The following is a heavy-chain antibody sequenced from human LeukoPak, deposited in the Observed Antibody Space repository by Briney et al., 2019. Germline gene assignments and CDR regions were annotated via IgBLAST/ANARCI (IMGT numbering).Heavy chain of an antibody. V-gene: IGHV3-23*01. Sequence: GGSLRLSCAASGFSFSSYAMSWVRQAPGKGLEWVSAISGSGGTTYYADSVKGRFTISRDNSKNTLYLQMNSLRVEDTAVYYCAKVGATLYHFDYWGQGSLVTVSS. CDR2: ISGSGGTT. CDR3: AKVGATLYHFDY. J-gene: IGHJ4*02. CDR1: GFSFSSYA. D-gene: IGHD1-26*01.